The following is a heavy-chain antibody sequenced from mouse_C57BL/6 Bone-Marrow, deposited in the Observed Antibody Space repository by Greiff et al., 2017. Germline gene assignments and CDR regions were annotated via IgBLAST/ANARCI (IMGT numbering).Heavy chain of an antibody. D-gene: IGHD1-1*01. CDR1: GFSLTSYG. Sequence: VQLQQSGPGLVQPSQCLSITCTVSGFSLTSYGVHWVRQSPGKGLEWLGVIWRGGSSDYNAAFMSRLSITKDNSKSQVFFKMNSLQADDTAIYYCAKGDYYGSLVVWGTGTTVTVSS. CDR3: AKGDYYGSLVV. V-gene: IGHV2-5*01. CDR2: IWRGGSS. J-gene: IGHJ1*03.